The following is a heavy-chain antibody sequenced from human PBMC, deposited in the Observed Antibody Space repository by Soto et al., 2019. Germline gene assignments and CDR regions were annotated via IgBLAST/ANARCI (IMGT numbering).Heavy chain of an antibody. CDR3: ARDNLGPLNYSYYGMDV. CDR2: ISSSSSYI. D-gene: IGHD7-27*01. J-gene: IGHJ6*02. Sequence: SLRLACAASGFTFSSYSMNWVRQAPGKGLEWSSSISSSSSYIYYADSVKGRFTISRDNAKNSLYLQMNSLRAEDTAVYYSARDNLGPLNYSYYGMDVWGQGPTVTVSS. V-gene: IGHV3-21*01. CDR1: GFTFSSYS.